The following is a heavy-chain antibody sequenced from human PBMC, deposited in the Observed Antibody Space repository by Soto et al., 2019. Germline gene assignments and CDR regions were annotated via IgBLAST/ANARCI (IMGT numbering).Heavy chain of an antibody. Sequence: GESLKISCKGSGYSFTSYWIGWVRQMPGKGLEWMGRIDPSDSYTNYSPSFQGHVTISADKSISTAYLQWSSLKASDTAMYYCARHLVGATTSGMDVWGQGTTVTVSS. V-gene: IGHV5-10-1*01. CDR2: IDPSDSYT. J-gene: IGHJ6*02. CDR3: ARHLVGATTSGMDV. D-gene: IGHD1-26*01. CDR1: GYSFTSYW.